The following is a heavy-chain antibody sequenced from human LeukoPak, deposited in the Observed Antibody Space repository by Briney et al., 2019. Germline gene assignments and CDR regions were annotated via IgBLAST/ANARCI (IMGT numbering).Heavy chain of an antibody. J-gene: IGHJ5*02. D-gene: IGHD1-26*01. V-gene: IGHV4-59*01. Sequence: PSETLSLTCTVSGGSISTYYWSWIRQPPGKGLEWIGYIYYAGSTSYNPSLKSRVTMSLDASKNQFSLELNSVTPADTAVYYCARGGNYWPQWWFDPWGRGTLVSVSS. CDR3: ARGGNYWPQWWFDP. CDR1: GGSISTYY. CDR2: IYYAGST.